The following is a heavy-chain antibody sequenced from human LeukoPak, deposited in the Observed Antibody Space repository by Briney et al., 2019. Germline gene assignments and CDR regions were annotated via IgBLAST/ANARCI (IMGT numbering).Heavy chain of an antibody. CDR1: GFTFNNYW. CDR2: INTDGTTI. CDR3: ARGPPGYRVGDY. J-gene: IGHJ4*02. V-gene: IGHV3-74*01. Sequence: GGSLRLSCATSGFTFNNYWVHWVRQAPGKGLVGVSDINTDGTTIHYADSVRGRFTISRDNAKSTVFLQMNSLRVEDTAFYYCARGPPGYRVGDYWGPGTLVTVSS. D-gene: IGHD2-2*03.